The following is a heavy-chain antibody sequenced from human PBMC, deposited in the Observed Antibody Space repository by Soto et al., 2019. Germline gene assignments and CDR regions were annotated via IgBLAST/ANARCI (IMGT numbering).Heavy chain of an antibody. V-gene: IGHV4-39*01. CDR1: GGPIRSRTYR. Sequence: PSDSLSRTCHVSGGPIRSRTYRLLWIRQPPGESLEWIGTIYYHGTTYYHPSLKSRVTISVDTSNNQLSLKLRSVTAADTAVYYCVRHAQWIIRAHWGQGSLVTVS. CDR2: IYYHGTT. D-gene: IGHD5-12*01. CDR3: VRHAQWIIRAH. J-gene: IGHJ4*02.